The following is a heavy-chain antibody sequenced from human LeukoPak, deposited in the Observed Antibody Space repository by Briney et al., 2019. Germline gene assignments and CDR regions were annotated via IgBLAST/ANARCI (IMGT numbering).Heavy chain of an antibody. Sequence: GGSLRLSCAASGFTFSSYEMNWVRQAPGKGLEWVSYISSSGSTIYYADPVKGRFTISRDNAKNSLYLQMNSLRAEDTAVYYCARDPNSSWRLYYFDYWGQGTLVTVSS. D-gene: IGHD6-13*01. CDR3: ARDPNSSWRLYYFDY. CDR2: ISSSGSTI. J-gene: IGHJ4*02. CDR1: GFTFSSYE. V-gene: IGHV3-48*03.